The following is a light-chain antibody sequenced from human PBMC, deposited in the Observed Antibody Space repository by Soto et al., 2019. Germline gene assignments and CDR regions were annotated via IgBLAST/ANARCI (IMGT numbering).Light chain of an antibody. CDR3: SSYTSSSTLEV. V-gene: IGLV2-14*01. Sequence: SVLTQPASVSGSPGQSITISCTGTSSDVGGYNYVSWYQQHPGEAPKLMIYDVSNRPSGVSNRFSGSKSGNTASLTISGLQAEDEADYYCSSYTSSSTLEVFGTGTKVTVL. CDR2: DVS. J-gene: IGLJ1*01. CDR1: SSDVGGYNY.